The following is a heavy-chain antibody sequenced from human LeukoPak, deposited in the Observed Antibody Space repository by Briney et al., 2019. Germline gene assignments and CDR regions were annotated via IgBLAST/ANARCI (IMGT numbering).Heavy chain of an antibody. CDR3: ARGFDSSGFFDY. Sequence: ASVKVSCKASGYSFTDYYMHWVRQAPGQGLEWMGWINPNSGGTNYAQKFQGRVTMTRDMSISTAYMVLSRLRSDDTAVYYCARGFDSSGFFDYWGQGTLVTVSS. V-gene: IGHV1-2*02. D-gene: IGHD3-22*01. CDR1: GYSFTDYY. CDR2: INPNSGGT. J-gene: IGHJ4*02.